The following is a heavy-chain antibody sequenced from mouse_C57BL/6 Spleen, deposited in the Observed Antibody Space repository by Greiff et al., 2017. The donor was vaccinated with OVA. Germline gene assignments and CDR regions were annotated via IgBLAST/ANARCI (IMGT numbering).Heavy chain of an antibody. Sequence: QVQLQQPGAELVMPGASVKLSCKASGYTFTSYWMPWVKQRPGQGLEWIGEIDPSDSYTNYNQKFKGQSTLTVDKSSRTADMQLSSLTSEDSAVYYCARIETTYCDMDYWGQGTSVTVSS. CDR3: ARIETTYCDMDY. D-gene: IGHD2-13*01. J-gene: IGHJ4*01. CDR2: IDPSDSYT. CDR1: GYTFTSYW. V-gene: IGHV1-69*01.